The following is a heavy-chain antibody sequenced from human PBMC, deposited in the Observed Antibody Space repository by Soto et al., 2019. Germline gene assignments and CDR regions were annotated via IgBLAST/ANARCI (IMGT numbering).Heavy chain of an antibody. Sequence: GGSLRLSCAASGFTFSTYSMNWVRQAPGKGLEWVSYISSSSSTIFYTDSVKGRFTVSRDNAKNSLYLQMNSLRAEDTAVYYWARSPSGYYEKYDYWGQGTLVTVSS. CDR1: GFTFSTYS. CDR3: ARSPSGYYEKYDY. J-gene: IGHJ4*02. D-gene: IGHD3-22*01. V-gene: IGHV3-48*01. CDR2: ISSSSSTI.